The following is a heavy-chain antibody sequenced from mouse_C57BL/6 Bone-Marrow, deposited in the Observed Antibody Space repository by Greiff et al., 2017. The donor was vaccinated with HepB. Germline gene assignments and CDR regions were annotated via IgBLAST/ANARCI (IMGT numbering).Heavy chain of an antibody. J-gene: IGHJ1*03. V-gene: IGHV1-18*01. Sequence: VQLQQSGPELVKPGASVKIPCKASGYTFTDYNMDWVKQSHGKSLEWIGDINPNNGGTIYNQKFKGKATLTVDKSSSTAYMELRSLTSEDTAVYYCARTGRRVWYFDVWGTGTTVTVSS. CDR3: ARTGRRVWYFDV. CDR1: GYTFTDYN. CDR2: INPNNGGT.